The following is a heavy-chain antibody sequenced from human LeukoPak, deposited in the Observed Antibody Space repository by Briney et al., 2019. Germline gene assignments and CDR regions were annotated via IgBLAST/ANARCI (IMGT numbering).Heavy chain of an antibody. Sequence: SVKVSCKASGGTFSSYAISWVRQAPGQGLEWMGGIIPIFGTANYAQKFQGRVTITADESTSTAYMELSSLRSEDTAVYYCARDKDIVVVPAATSDAFDIWGQGTMVTVSS. CDR1: GGTFSSYA. V-gene: IGHV1-69*01. D-gene: IGHD2-2*01. CDR3: ARDKDIVVVPAATSDAFDI. J-gene: IGHJ3*02. CDR2: IIPIFGTA.